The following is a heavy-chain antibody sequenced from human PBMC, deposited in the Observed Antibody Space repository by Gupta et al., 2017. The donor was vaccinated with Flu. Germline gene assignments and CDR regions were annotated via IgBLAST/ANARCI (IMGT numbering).Heavy chain of an antibody. J-gene: IGHJ6*02. CDR3: ARASSGYYHGVLSGMDV. D-gene: IGHD3-22*01. CDR1: G. Sequence: GMHWVRQAPGKGLEWVAVIWYDGSNKYYADSVKGRFTISRDNSKNTLYLQMNSLRAEDTAVYYCARASSGYYHGVLSGMDVWGQGTTVTVSS. V-gene: IGHV3-33*01. CDR2: IWYDGSNK.